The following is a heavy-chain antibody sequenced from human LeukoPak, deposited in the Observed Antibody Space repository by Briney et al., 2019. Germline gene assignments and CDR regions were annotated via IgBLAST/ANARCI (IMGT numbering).Heavy chain of an antibody. CDR2: IIPIFGTA. CDR3: ARGRGIAAANIYY. CDR1: GYTFTSYG. V-gene: IGHV1-69*13. D-gene: IGHD6-13*01. J-gene: IGHJ4*02. Sequence: SVKVSCKASGYTFTSYGISWVRQAPGQGLEWMGGIIPIFGTANYAQRFQGRVTITADESTSTAYMELSSLRSEDTAVYYCARGRGIAAANIYYWGQGTLVTVSS.